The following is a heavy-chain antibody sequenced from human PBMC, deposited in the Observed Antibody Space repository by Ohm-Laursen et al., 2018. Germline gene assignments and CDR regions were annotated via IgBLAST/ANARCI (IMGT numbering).Heavy chain of an antibody. J-gene: IGHJ4*02. V-gene: IGHV3-23*01. D-gene: IGHD3-22*01. CDR1: GFTFDDYA. CDR2: ISGSGGST. CDR3: AKENSSAPGSHFDY. Sequence: SLRLSCAASGFTFDDYAMHWVRQVPGKGLEWVSAISGSGGSTYYADSVKGRFTISRDNSKNTLYLQMNSLRAEDTAVYYCAKENSSAPGSHFDYWGQGTLVTVSS.